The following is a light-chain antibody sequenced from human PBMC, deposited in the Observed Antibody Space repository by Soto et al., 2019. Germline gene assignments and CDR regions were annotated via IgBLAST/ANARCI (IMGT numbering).Light chain of an antibody. CDR2: GAS. Sequence: EVVLTQSPGTLSLSPGERATLSCRASQNVYINSLAWYQQKPGQPPRLLIYGASTRAPAIPDRFSGSGSGADFALSIDGLEPEDFAIYYCQQYGDSPLTFGPGTRVD. J-gene: IGKJ3*01. V-gene: IGKV3-20*01. CDR3: QQYGDSPLT. CDR1: QNVYINS.